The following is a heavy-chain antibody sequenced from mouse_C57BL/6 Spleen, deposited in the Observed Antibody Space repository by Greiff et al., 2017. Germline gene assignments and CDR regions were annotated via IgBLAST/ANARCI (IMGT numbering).Heavy chain of an antibody. J-gene: IGHJ4*01. D-gene: IGHD6-1*01. CDR2: ISGGGGNT. CDR1: GFTFSSYT. Sequence: EVKLMESGGGLVKPGGSLKLSCAASGFTFSSYTMSWVRQTPEKRLEWVATISGGGGNTYYPDSVKGRFTISRDNAKNTLYLQMSGLRSEDTALYYCARHSSYAMDYWGQGTSVTVSS. CDR3: ARHSSYAMDY. V-gene: IGHV5-9*01.